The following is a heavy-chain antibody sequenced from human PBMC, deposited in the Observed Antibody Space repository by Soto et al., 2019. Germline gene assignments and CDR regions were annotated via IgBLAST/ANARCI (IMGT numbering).Heavy chain of an antibody. J-gene: IGHJ4*02. V-gene: IGHV1-69*13. Sequence: GASVKVSCKASGGTFSSYAISWVRQAPGQGLEWMGGIIPIFGTANYAQKFQGRVTITADESTSTAYMELSSLRSEDTAVYYCAVGYYDSSGYPYPFYFDYWGQGTLVTVS. CDR2: IIPIFGTA. D-gene: IGHD3-22*01. CDR1: GGTFSSYA. CDR3: AVGYYDSSGYPYPFYFDY.